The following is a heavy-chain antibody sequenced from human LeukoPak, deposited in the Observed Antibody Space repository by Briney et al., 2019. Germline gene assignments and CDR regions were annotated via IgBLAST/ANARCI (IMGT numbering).Heavy chain of an antibody. Sequence: GSLRLSCAASGFTFSSYGMHWVRQAPGKGLEWVAVISYDGSNKYYADSVMGRFTISRDNSKNTLYLQMDSLRTEDTAVYYCAKDGDYYDSSGAFDIWGQGTMVTVSS. D-gene: IGHD3-22*01. V-gene: IGHV3-30*18. CDR1: GFTFSSYG. J-gene: IGHJ3*02. CDR2: ISYDGSNK. CDR3: AKDGDYYDSSGAFDI.